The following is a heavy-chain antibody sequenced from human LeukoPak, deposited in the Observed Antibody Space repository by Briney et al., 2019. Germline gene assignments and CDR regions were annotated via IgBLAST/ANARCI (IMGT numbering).Heavy chain of an antibody. CDR3: ARGTGAYCGGDCYFDY. J-gene: IGHJ4*02. Sequence: SETLSLTCTVSGGSISSYYWSWIRQPAGKGLEWIGRIYTSGSTNYNPSLKSRVTISVDTSKNQFSLKLSSVTAADTAVYYCARGTGAYCGGDCYFDYWGQGTLVTVSS. V-gene: IGHV4-4*07. D-gene: IGHD2-21*02. CDR1: GGSISSYY. CDR2: IYTSGST.